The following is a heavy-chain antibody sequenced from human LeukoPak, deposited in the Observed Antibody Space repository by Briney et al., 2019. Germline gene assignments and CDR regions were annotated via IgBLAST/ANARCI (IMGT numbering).Heavy chain of an antibody. D-gene: IGHD3-10*01. Sequence: GGSLRLSCAASGFTFSSYWMSWVRQAPGKGLEWVANIKQDGSEKYYVDSVKGRFTISRDNAKNSLYLQTNSLRAEDTAVYYCASDREYYYGSGSFDYWGQGARVTVSS. CDR1: GFTFSSYW. J-gene: IGHJ4*02. CDR2: IKQDGSEK. CDR3: ASDREYYYGSGSFDY. V-gene: IGHV3-7*04.